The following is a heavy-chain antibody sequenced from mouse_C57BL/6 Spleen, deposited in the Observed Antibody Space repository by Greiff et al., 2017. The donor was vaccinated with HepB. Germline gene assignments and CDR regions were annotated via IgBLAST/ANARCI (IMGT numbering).Heavy chain of an antibody. Sequence: EVQLQQSGTVLARPGASVKMSCKTSGYTFTSYWMHWVKQRPGQGLEWIGAIYPGNSDTSYNQKFKGKAKLTAVTSASTAYMELSSLTNEDSAVYNCTRARDYDWFFFDYWGQGTTLTVSS. CDR1: GYTFTSYW. J-gene: IGHJ2*01. D-gene: IGHD2-4*01. V-gene: IGHV1-5*01. CDR2: IYPGNSDT. CDR3: TRARDYDWFFFDY.